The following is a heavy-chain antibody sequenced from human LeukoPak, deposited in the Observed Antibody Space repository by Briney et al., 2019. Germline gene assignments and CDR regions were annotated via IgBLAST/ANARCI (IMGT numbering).Heavy chain of an antibody. CDR1: GYXFXXXX. V-gene: IGHV5-10-1*01. J-gene: IGHJ4*02. D-gene: IGHD6-19*01. Sequence: GESLRISRKGFGYXFXXXXIXXGXXXPXKXLGXMGXIDPSDSLTDYSPSFQGHVTISTDKSISTAYLQWSSLKASDTAMYYCARHLYSTGWYYFDYWGQGTQVTVSS. CDR2: IDPSDSLT. CDR3: ARHLYSTGWYYFDY.